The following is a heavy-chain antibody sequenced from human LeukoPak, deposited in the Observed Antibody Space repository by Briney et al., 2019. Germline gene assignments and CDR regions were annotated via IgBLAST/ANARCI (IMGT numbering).Heavy chain of an antibody. V-gene: IGHV3-7*01. CDR2: IQQDGSEK. J-gene: IGHJ6*03. CDR3: ARVIAARPARRTYYYMDV. CDR1: GFTFSSYW. Sequence: PGESLRLSCAASGFTFSSYWMGWVRQPPGKGLEWVAKIQQDGSEKFHVGSGGGRFAVSRDNAKDSLYPQMNSLRAEDTAVYHCARVIAARPARRTYYYMDVWGKGTTVTVSS. D-gene: IGHD6-6*01.